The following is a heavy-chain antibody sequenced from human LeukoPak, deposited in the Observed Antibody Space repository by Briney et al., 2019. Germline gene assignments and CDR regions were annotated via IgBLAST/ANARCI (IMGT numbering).Heavy chain of an antibody. Sequence: ASVKVSCQASGYTFTSYDINWVRQATGQGLEWMTWMNPNSGNTGYAQKFQGRVTMTRDTSISTAYMELNSLTSEDTAVYYCARGGGYYDSSGYHRGGFDLWGQGTMVTVSS. CDR3: ARGGGYYDSSGYHRGGFDL. CDR2: MNPNSGNT. CDR1: GYTFTSYD. J-gene: IGHJ3*01. D-gene: IGHD3-22*01. V-gene: IGHV1-8*01.